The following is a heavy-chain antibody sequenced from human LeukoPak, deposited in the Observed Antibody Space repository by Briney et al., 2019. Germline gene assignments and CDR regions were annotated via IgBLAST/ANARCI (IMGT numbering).Heavy chain of an antibody. D-gene: IGHD2-21*02. Sequence: GGSLRLSCAASGFTFSSDGMHWVRQAPGKGLEWVAVIWYDGSNKYYADSVKGRFTISRDNSKNTLYLQMNSLRAEDTAVYYCAKMALPYCGGDCYFPPPNYYYMDVWGRGTTVTVSS. CDR2: IWYDGSNK. J-gene: IGHJ6*03. CDR3: AKMALPYCGGDCYFPPPNYYYMDV. CDR1: GFTFSSDG. V-gene: IGHV3-33*06.